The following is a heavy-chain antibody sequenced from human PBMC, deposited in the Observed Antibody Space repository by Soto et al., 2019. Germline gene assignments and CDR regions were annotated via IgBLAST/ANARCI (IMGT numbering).Heavy chain of an antibody. CDR1: GGTFSSYA. V-gene: IGHV1-69*13. CDR2: IIPIFGTA. Sequence: SVKVSCKASGGTFSSYAISWVRQAPGQGLEWMGGIIPIFGTANYAQKFQGRVTITADESTSTAYMELSSLRSEDTAVYYCARVDSSRNYYYYAIDVWGQGTTVTVSS. CDR3: ARVDSSRNYYYYAIDV. D-gene: IGHD6-13*01. J-gene: IGHJ6*02.